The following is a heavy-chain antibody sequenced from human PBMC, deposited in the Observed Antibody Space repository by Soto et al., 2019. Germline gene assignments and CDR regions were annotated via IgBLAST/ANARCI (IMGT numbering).Heavy chain of an antibody. CDR2: ISGSGGST. J-gene: IGHJ4*02. Sequence: EVQLLESGGGLVQPGGSLRLSCAASGFTFSSYAMSWVRQAPGTGLEWVSAISGSGGSTYYADSVTGRFTISRDNSKNPLYLQMNSMRVDDTAVYYCARPRGYSDYDLDYWGQGTLVTVSS. V-gene: IGHV3-23*01. D-gene: IGHD5-12*01. CDR1: GFTFSSYA. CDR3: ARPRGYSDYDLDY.